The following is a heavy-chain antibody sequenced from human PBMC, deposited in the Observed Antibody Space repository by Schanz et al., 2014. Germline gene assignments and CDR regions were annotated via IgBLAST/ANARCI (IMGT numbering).Heavy chain of an antibody. CDR1: GYTLSSYG. D-gene: IGHD5-12*01. Sequence: QVQLVQSGAEVKKPGASVKVSCKASGYTLSSYGISWVRQAPGQGLEWLGWINPNSGATSSAQKFQGRVTMTRDTSSSTVYMQLSSLTSDDTAIYYCARVTTGYDSWGQGTLVTVSS. J-gene: IGHJ4*02. V-gene: IGHV1-2*02. CDR3: ARVTTGYDS. CDR2: INPNSGAT.